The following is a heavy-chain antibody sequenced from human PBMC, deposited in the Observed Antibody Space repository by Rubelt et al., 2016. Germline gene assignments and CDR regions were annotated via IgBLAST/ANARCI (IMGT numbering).Heavy chain of an antibody. J-gene: IGHJ5*02. V-gene: IGHV1-3*01. CDR2: ITAGNGNT. CDR1: GYTFTSYA. D-gene: IGHD6-13*01. CDR3: ARGLGLGYSSSWFNWFDP. Sequence: QVQLVQSGAEVTKPGASVKVSCKASGYTFTSYAMHWVRQAPGQRLEWMGWITAGNGNTKYSQKFQGRVTITRDTSASTAYMELSSLRSEDTAVYYCARGLGLGYSSSWFNWFDPWGQGTLVTVSS.